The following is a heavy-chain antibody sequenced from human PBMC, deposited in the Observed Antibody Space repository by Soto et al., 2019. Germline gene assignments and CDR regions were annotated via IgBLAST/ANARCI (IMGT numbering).Heavy chain of an antibody. J-gene: IGHJ6*02. CDR1: GFTFSSYW. Sequence: EVQLVESGGGLVQPGGSLRLSCAASGFTFSSYWMSWVRQAPGKGLEWVANIKQDGSEKYYVDSVKGRFTISRDNAKNSLYLQMNRLRAEDTAVYYSASRDITMVRGVYYYYGMDVWGQGTKVIVSS. V-gene: IGHV3-7*05. D-gene: IGHD3-10*01. CDR2: IKQDGSEK. CDR3: ASRDITMVRGVYYYYGMDV.